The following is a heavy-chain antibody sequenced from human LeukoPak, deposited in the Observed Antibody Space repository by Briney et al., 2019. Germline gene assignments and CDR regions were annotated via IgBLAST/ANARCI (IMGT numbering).Heavy chain of an antibody. D-gene: IGHD3-9*01. Sequence: ASETLSLTCAVYGGSFSGYYWSWIRQPPGKGLEWIGEINHSGSTNYNPSLKSRVTISVDTSKNQFSLKLSSVTAADTAVYYCARGLKYYDILTGYWYYFDYWGQGTLVTVSS. CDR3: ARGLKYYDILTGYWYYFDY. CDR1: GGSFSGYY. CDR2: INHSGST. J-gene: IGHJ4*02. V-gene: IGHV4-34*01.